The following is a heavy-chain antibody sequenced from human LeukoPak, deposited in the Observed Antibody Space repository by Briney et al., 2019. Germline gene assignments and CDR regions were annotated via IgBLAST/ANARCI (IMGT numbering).Heavy chain of an antibody. D-gene: IGHD1-26*01. CDR2: INEDGSIT. J-gene: IGHJ4*02. V-gene: IGHV3-74*01. CDR3: GRDLGGRSGY. Sequence: VWFSRINEDGSITNYADSVKGRFSISRDNAKNTLYLQMNSLRAEDTAVYYCGRDLGGRSGYWGQGTLVTVSS.